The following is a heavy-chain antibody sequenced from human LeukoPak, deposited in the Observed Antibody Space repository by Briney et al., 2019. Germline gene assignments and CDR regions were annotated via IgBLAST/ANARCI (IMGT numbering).Heavy chain of an antibody. J-gene: IGHJ5*02. CDR3: ARLYSSSWYNWFDA. CDR1: GYSISSGYY. CDR2: IYHSGST. D-gene: IGHD6-13*01. V-gene: IGHV4-38-2*02. Sequence: PSETLSLTCTVSGYSISSGYYWAWIRQPPGKGLEWIGSIYHSGSTYQNRSLKSRVIISVDTSENQFSLKLNSVTAADTAVYYCARLYSSSWYNWFDAWGQGTLVTVSS.